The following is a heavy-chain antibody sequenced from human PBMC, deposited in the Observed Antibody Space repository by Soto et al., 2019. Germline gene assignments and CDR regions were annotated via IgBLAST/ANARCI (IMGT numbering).Heavy chain of an antibody. V-gene: IGHV1-18*01. CDR1: GSTFTRYG. J-gene: IGHJ4*02. Sequence: ASLKVSCKASGSTFTRYGISWVRQAPGQGLEWMGWISAYNGNKKYAQKVQGRVTMTTDTSSSTAYMELRSLRSDDTAVYYCAREPNYFDYWGQGTLVTVSS. CDR3: AREPNYFDY. CDR2: ISAYNGNK.